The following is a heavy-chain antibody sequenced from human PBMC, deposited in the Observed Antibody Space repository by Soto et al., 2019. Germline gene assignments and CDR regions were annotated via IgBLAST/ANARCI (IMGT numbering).Heavy chain of an antibody. CDR3: ARHGGFYFDY. V-gene: IGHV4-4*02. CDR1: GGSINGY. CDR2: IHHSGST. J-gene: IGHJ4*02. D-gene: IGHD3-16*01. Sequence: QVQLQESGPGLVQPSGTLSLTCTVSGGSINGYWSWFRQPPGKGLEWIGEIHHSGSTKYNLSLKSRVTISIDKSKNQFSLNLSSVTAADTAVYYCARHGGFYFDYWGQGTLVTVSS.